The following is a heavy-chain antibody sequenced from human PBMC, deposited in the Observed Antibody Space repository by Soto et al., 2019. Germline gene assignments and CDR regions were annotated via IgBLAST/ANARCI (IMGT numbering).Heavy chain of an antibody. CDR1: GYTFTGYY. D-gene: IGHD2-15*01. CDR3: ATSGIYCSGGSCYPYNWFDP. J-gene: IGHJ5*02. V-gene: IGHV1-2*04. Sequence: ASVKVSCKASGYTFTGYYMHWVRQAPGQGLEWMGWINPNSGGTNYAQKFQGWVTMTRDTSISTAYMELSRLRSDDTAVYYCATSGIYCSGGSCYPYNWFDPWGQGTLVTVSS. CDR2: INPNSGGT.